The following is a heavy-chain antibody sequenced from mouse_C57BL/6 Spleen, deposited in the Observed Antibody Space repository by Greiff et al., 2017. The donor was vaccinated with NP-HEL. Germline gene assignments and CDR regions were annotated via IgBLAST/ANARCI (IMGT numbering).Heavy chain of an antibody. J-gene: IGHJ2*01. D-gene: IGHD1-1*01. CDR1: GYTFTSYW. CDR2: IYPGSGST. Sequence: VQLQQPGAELVKPGASVKMSCKASGYTFTSYWITWVKQRPGQGLEWIGDIYPGSGSTNYNEKFKSKATLTVDTSSSTAYMQLSSLTSEDSAVYYCARSEGTTVVEGLDYWGQGTTLTVSS. V-gene: IGHV1-55*01. CDR3: ARSEGTTVVEGLDY.